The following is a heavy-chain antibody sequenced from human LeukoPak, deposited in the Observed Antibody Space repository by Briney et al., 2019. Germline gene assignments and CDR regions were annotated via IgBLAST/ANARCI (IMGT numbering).Heavy chain of an antibody. J-gene: IGHJ4*02. Sequence: ASVKVSCKASGYTFTSYGISWVRQAPGQGLEWMGWISAYSGDTNYAQKFQGRATMTTDTSTSTVYMELSSLRSEDTAVYYCARARRDGDYFDYWGQGTLVTVSS. V-gene: IGHV1-18*01. CDR1: GYTFTSYG. D-gene: IGHD4-17*01. CDR3: ARARRDGDYFDY. CDR2: ISAYSGDT.